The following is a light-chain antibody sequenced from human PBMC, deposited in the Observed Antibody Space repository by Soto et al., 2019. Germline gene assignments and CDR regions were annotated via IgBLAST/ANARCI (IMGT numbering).Light chain of an antibody. V-gene: IGKV3-15*01. CDR2: GAS. CDR1: QSVSSN. CDR3: QQYDKWPPVT. Sequence: EIVMTQSPATLSVSLGERATLSCRASQSVSSNLAWYQHKPGQAPRLVIYGASTRVTGIPARFSGSGSGTEFTLTISSLQSEDFGVYYCQQYDKWPPVTFGQGTRLEIK. J-gene: IGKJ5*01.